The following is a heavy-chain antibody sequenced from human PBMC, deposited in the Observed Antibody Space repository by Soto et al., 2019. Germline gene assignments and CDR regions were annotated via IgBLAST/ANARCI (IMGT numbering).Heavy chain of an antibody. CDR2: IIPIFGTA. D-gene: IGHD6-13*01. CDR3: ARGPLGAGFLPAGTEYYFDY. J-gene: IGHJ4*02. V-gene: IGHV1-69*13. CDR1: GGTFSSYA. Sequence: SVKVSCKASGGTFSSYAISWVRQAPGQGLEWMGGIIPIFGTANYAQKFQGRVTITADESTSTAYMELSSLRSEDTAGYYCARGPLGAGFLPAGTEYYFDYWDQRTLVTVSS.